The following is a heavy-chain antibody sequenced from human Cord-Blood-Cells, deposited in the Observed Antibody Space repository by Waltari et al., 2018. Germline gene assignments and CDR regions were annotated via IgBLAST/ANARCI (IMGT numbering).Heavy chain of an antibody. CDR3: ARERYYDSSGYY. CDR2: IIPILGIA. Sequence: QVQLVQSGAEVKKPGSSVKVSCKASGGTFSSYAISWVGQAPGQGLEWMGGIIPILGIANYAQKFQGRVTITADKSTSTAYMELSSLRSEDTAVYYCARERYYDSSGYYWGQGTLVTVSS. D-gene: IGHD3-22*01. V-gene: IGHV1-69*10. CDR1: GGTFSSYA. J-gene: IGHJ4*02.